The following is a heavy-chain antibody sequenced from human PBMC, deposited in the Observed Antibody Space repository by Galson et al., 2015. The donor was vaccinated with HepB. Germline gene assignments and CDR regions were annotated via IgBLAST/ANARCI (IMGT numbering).Heavy chain of an antibody. CDR2: IDPSDSYT. Sequence: QSGAEVKKAGESLRISCKGSGYIFTNYWINWVRQMPGKGLEWLGRIDPSDSYTNYSPSLQGHVTVSADNSVTTAYLQWSSLKASDTAKYYCATWGRRPMYYQGMGVWCQGTTVTVSS. J-gene: IGHJ6*02. CDR3: ATWGRRPMYYQGMGV. D-gene: IGHD3-16*01. CDR1: GYIFTNYW. V-gene: IGHV5-10-1*01.